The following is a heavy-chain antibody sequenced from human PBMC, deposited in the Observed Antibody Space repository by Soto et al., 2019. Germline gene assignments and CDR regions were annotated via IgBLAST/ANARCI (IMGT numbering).Heavy chain of an antibody. J-gene: IGHJ4*02. Sequence: GASVKVSCKASGCTFTNYDINWVRQAPGQGPEWMGWMNPYSGNTGCAQRFQGRVTLTRDTSISTAYMELSSLKFDDTAVYYCARALVDSSSADYAYWGQGSLVTVSS. D-gene: IGHD3-16*01. CDR1: GCTFTNYD. CDR3: ARALVDSSSADYAY. V-gene: IGHV1-8*01. CDR2: MNPYSGNT.